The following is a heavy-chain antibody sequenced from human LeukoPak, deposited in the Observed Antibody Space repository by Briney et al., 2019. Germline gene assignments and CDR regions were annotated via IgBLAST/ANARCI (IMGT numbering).Heavy chain of an antibody. D-gene: IGHD2-15*01. Sequence: PGGSLRLSCETSGFMFSDYGMHWVRHSPAKGLEGVSSIGYDGRNKYSTDSVKGRFTISRDNSKNSFYLQMNSLTTEDTAVYFFAKTRPRIVVSGSVDNWGQGTLVTVSS. CDR3: AKTRPRIVVSGSVDN. V-gene: IGHV3-30*02. J-gene: IGHJ4*02. CDR1: GFMFSDYG. CDR2: IGYDGRNK.